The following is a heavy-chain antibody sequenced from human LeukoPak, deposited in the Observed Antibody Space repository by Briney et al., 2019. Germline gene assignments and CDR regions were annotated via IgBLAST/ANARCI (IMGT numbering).Heavy chain of an antibody. Sequence: ASVKVSCKASGYTFTGYYMHWVRQAPGQGLEWMGWINCNSAGTKYPQKFQGRVSMTRDTSISTAYLELSSLRSEDTAVYYCARGYYDSSGYSPFDYWGQGTLVTVSS. CDR2: INCNSAGT. D-gene: IGHD3-22*01. CDR1: GYTFTGYY. J-gene: IGHJ4*02. V-gene: IGHV1-2*02. CDR3: ARGYYDSSGYSPFDY.